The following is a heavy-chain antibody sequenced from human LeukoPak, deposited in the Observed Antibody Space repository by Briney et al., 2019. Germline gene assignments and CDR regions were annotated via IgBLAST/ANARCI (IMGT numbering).Heavy chain of an antibody. Sequence: GGSLRLSCAPSGVTFSSSAMSWVCDALGKGLEWGSPISGSGGSTYYADSVRGGFTTSRDNSKNTLYMQMNSLRAEDTAVYYCAKHTVTKSFDYWGQGTLVTVSS. CDR1: GVTFSSSA. CDR3: AKHTVTKSFDY. V-gene: IGHV3-23*01. J-gene: IGHJ4*02. D-gene: IGHD4-17*01. CDR2: ISGSGGST.